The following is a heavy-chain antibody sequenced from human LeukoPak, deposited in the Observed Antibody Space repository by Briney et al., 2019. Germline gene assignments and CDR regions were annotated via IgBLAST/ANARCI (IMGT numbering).Heavy chain of an antibody. CDR2: IRQDGSEK. Sequence: GGSLRLSCAASGLTFSGHWMSWVRQAPGKGLEWVASIRQDGSEKHYVDSVEGRFTISRDNAKNSLHLQMNSLRAEDTAVYYCAKGSSRPPNAFDIWGQGTLVTVSS. CDR3: AKGSSRPPNAFDI. J-gene: IGHJ3*02. D-gene: IGHD6-6*01. V-gene: IGHV3-7*01. CDR1: GLTFSGHW.